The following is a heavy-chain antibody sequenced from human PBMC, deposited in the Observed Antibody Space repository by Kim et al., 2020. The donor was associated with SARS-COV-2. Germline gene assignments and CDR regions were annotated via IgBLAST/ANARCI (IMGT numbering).Heavy chain of an antibody. D-gene: IGHD3-10*01. V-gene: IGHV3-48*02. Sequence: VKGRFTISRDNAKNSLYLQMNSLRDEDTAVYYCAREPYYYGSGSYAFDYWGQGTLVTVSS. J-gene: IGHJ4*02. CDR3: AREPYYYGSGSYAFDY.